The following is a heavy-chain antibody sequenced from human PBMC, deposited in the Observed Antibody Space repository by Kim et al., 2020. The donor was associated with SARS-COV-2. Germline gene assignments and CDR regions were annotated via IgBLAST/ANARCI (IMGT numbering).Heavy chain of an antibody. CDR3: ARQLWFGQDDY. CDR2: T. D-gene: IGHD3-10*01. Sequence: TYYNPSLKSRVTISVDTSKTQFSLKLSSVTAADTAVYYCARQLWFGQDDYWGQGTLVTVSS. J-gene: IGHJ4*02. V-gene: IGHV4-39*01.